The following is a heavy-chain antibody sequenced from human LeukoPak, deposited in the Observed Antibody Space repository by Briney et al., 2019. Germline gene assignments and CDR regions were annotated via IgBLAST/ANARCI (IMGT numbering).Heavy chain of an antibody. Sequence: ASVKVSRKASGCTFTGYYMHWVRQAPGQGLEWMGWINPNSGGTNYAQKFQGRVTMTRDTSISTAYMELSRLRSDDTAVYYCARVAVVRGVIIRTIDYWGQGTLVTVSS. CDR2: INPNSGGT. CDR1: GCTFTGYY. J-gene: IGHJ4*02. D-gene: IGHD3-10*01. CDR3: ARVAVVRGVIIRTIDY. V-gene: IGHV1-2*02.